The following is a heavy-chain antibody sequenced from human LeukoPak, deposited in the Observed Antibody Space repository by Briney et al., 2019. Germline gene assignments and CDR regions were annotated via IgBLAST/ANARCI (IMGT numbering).Heavy chain of an antibody. D-gene: IGHD4-17*01. CDR3: AVDYGDYGYFDL. Sequence: SETLSLTCTVSGGSISSYYWSWIRQPPGKGLEWIGYIYYSGSTNYNPSLKSRVTISVDTSKNQFSLKLSSVTAADTAVYYCAVDYGDYGYFDLWGRGTLVTVSS. CDR1: GGSISSYY. CDR2: IYYSGST. V-gene: IGHV4-59*01. J-gene: IGHJ2*01.